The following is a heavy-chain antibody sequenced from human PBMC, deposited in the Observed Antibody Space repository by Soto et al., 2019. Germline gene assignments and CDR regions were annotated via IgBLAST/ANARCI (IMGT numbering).Heavy chain of an antibody. Sequence: EVQLVESGGGLVQPGRSLRLSCAASGFTFEDYVMHWVRQAPGKGLEWVSGISWNSGSIGYADSVKGRFTISRDNAKNSLYMQMNSLRAEDTALYYCAKSPLYHMTTVTEIYYYYMAVWGKGTTVTVSS. CDR2: ISWNSGSI. V-gene: IGHV3-9*01. CDR1: GFTFEDYV. J-gene: IGHJ6*03. CDR3: AKSPLYHMTTVTEIYYYYMAV. D-gene: IGHD4-17*01.